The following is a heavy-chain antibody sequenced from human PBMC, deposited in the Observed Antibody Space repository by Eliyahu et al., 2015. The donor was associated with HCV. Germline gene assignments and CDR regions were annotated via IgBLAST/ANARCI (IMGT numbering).Heavy chain of an antibody. CDR3: ARDGYYYGSGSYYNPLDY. D-gene: IGHD3-10*01. Sequence: QVQLVESGGGVVQPGRSLRLSCAASGFTFSSYXLRRGPQGPRKGLXGVAVXWYDGSNKYYADSVKGRFTISRDNSKNTLYLQMNSLRAEDTAVYYCARDGYYYGSGSYYNPLDYWGQGTLVTVSS. CDR2: XWYDGSNK. J-gene: IGHJ4*02. V-gene: IGHV3-33*01. CDR1: GFTFSSYX.